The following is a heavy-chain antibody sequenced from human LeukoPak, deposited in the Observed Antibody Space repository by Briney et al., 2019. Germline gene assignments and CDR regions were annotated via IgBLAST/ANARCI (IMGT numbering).Heavy chain of an antibody. J-gene: IGHJ4*02. CDR2: ISGSGVST. Sequence: GGSLRLSCAASGFTLSSYAMSWVRPAPGGGLEWVSSISGSGVSTYCADSVKGRFTISRDTSKNTLYLQMNSLRAEDTAVYYCAKHRPYCSSASCPGGDFDYWGQGTLVTVSS. D-gene: IGHD2-2*01. V-gene: IGHV3-23*01. CDR1: GFTLSSYA. CDR3: AKHRPYCSSASCPGGDFDY.